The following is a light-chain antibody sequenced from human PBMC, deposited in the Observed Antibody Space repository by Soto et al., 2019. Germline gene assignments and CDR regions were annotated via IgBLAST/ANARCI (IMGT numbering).Light chain of an antibody. CDR1: QSVLYRSNNKNY. Sequence: DIVMTQSPDSLAVSLGERATINCKSSQSVLYRSNNKNYLAWYQQKPGQPPKLVIYWASTRESGVPDRFSGSGSGTDFTLTISSLQAEDVAVYYCQQYYSTPHSFGGGTKVEIK. V-gene: IGKV4-1*01. CDR3: QQYYSTPHS. J-gene: IGKJ4*01. CDR2: WAS.